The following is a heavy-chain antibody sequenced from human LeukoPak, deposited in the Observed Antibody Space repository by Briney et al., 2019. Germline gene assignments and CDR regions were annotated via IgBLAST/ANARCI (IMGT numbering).Heavy chain of an antibody. Sequence: SETLSLTCTVSGASISSGGYYWSWIRQHPGKGLEWIGYIYYSGSTYYNPSLKSRVSISVDTSKNQFSLTLKSVTAADTAVYYCARDKGFYDILTGGFDIWGQGTMVTVSS. D-gene: IGHD3-9*01. J-gene: IGHJ3*02. CDR2: IYYSGST. CDR1: GASISSGGYY. CDR3: ARDKGFYDILTGGFDI. V-gene: IGHV4-31*03.